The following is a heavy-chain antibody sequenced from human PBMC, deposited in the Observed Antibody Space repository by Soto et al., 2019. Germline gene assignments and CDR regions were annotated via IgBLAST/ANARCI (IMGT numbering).Heavy chain of an antibody. Sequence: QPGGSLRLSCAASGFTFSSYWMHWVRQAPGKGLVWVSRINSDGSSTSYADSVKGRFTISRDNAKNTLYLQMNSLRAEDTAVYYCARVYCSGGSCYHIDYWGQGTLVTVSS. CDR3: ARVYCSGGSCYHIDY. CDR1: GFTFSSYW. D-gene: IGHD2-15*01. V-gene: IGHV3-74*01. CDR2: INSDGSST. J-gene: IGHJ4*02.